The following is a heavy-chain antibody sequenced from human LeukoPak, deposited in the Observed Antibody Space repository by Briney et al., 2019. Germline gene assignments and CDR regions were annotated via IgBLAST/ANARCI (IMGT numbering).Heavy chain of an antibody. D-gene: IGHD6-19*01. CDR2: IYYIGTT. Sequence: SETLSLTCTVSGGSISSNNYYWGWIRQPPGQGLEWIGSIYYIGTTYYNPSLKSRVTISVDTSRNQFSLKLSSLTAADTAVYYCAGVSGLSSGSIDYWGQGTLVTVSS. CDR1: GGSISSNNYY. CDR3: AGVSGLSSGSIDY. V-gene: IGHV4-39*01. J-gene: IGHJ4*02.